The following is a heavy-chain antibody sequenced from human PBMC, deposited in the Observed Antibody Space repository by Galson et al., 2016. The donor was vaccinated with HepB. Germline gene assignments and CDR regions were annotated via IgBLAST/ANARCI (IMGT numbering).Heavy chain of an antibody. CDR1: GFTFDDYA. D-gene: IGHD2-8*01. Sequence: SLRLSCAASGFTFDDYAMHWVRQAPGKGLEWVAGITWNGDSTAYADSVKGRFTISRDNAKNSLYLQIKSLRYEDTAFYHCARDALELMVFAPLDPWGQGTLVTVSS. V-gene: IGHV3-20*01. CDR2: ITWNGDST. CDR3: ARDALELMVFAPLDP. J-gene: IGHJ5*02.